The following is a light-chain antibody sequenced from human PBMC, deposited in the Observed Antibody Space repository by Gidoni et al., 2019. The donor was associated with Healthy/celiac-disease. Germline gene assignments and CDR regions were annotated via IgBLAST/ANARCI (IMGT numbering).Light chain of an antibody. CDR2: AAS. CDR1: QGISSY. J-gene: IGKJ4*01. V-gene: IGKV1-9*01. Sequence: DIQLTQSPSFLSASVGDRVTITCRASQGISSYLAWYQQKPGKAPKLLIYAASTLQSGVPSRFSGSGSGTEFTLTISSLQPEDFATYYCQQLNSDKTCXGXTKVXIK. CDR3: QQLNSDKT.